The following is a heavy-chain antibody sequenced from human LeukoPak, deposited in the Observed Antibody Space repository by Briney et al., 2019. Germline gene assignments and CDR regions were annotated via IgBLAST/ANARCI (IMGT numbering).Heavy chain of an antibody. CDR2: ISYDGSNK. Sequence: GRSLRLSCAASGFTFSSYGMHWVRQAPGKGLEWVAVISYDGSNKYYADPVKGRFTISRDNSKNTLYLQMNSLRAEDTAVYYCARDEGGSSCFDYWGQGTLVTVSS. CDR3: ARDEGGSSCFDY. V-gene: IGHV3-30*03. CDR1: GFTFSSYG. D-gene: IGHD6-13*01. J-gene: IGHJ4*02.